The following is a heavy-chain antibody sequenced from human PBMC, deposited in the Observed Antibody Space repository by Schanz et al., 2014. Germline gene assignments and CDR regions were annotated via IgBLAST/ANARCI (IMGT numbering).Heavy chain of an antibody. CDR2: ISTSNGNT. CDR3: ARGGYSSGWYDRDIAHFDY. D-gene: IGHD6-19*01. CDR1: GYTFTDYG. Sequence: QVQVVQSGAEVKKPGTSVKVSCKASGYTFTDYGVIWVRQAPGQGLEWMGWISTSNGNTNYIQKLQGRVTMTTDTSTSTAYMELRSLRSDDTAVYYCARGGYSSGWYDRDIAHFDYWGQGTLVTVSS. V-gene: IGHV1-18*01. J-gene: IGHJ4*02.